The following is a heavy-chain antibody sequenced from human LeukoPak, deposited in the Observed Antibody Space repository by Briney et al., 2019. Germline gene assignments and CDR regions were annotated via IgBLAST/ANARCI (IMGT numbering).Heavy chain of an antibody. CDR3: AKDQSPWELLGPIDY. D-gene: IGHD1-26*01. CDR1: GFTFSSYA. J-gene: IGHJ4*02. Sequence: PGGSLRLSCAASGFTFSSYAMSWVRQAPGKGLEWVSAISGSGGSTYYADSVKGRFTISRDNSKNTLYLQMNSLRAEDTAVYYCAKDQSPWELLGPIDYWGQGTLVTVSS. V-gene: IGHV3-23*01. CDR2: ISGSGGST.